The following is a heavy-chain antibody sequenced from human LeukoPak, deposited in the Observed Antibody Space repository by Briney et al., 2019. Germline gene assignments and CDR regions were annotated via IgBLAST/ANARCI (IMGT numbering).Heavy chain of an antibody. Sequence: GGSLRLSCAASGFTFSSYWMSWVRQAPGKGLEWVANIKKDGSEKYYVDSVKGRFTISRDNAKTSLYLQMDSLRAEDTAVYYCARDLSGVTGYTYGRGIDYWGQGTLVTVSS. V-gene: IGHV3-7*01. CDR1: GFTFSSYW. CDR3: ARDLSGVTGYTYGRGIDY. CDR2: IKKDGSEK. D-gene: IGHD5-18*01. J-gene: IGHJ4*02.